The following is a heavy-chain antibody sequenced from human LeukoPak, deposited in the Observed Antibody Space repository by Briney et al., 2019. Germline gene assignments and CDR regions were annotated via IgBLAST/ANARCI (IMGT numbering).Heavy chain of an antibody. D-gene: IGHD5-12*01. Sequence: SVKVSCKASGGTFSSYAISWVRQAPGQGLEWMGGVIPIFGTANYAQKFQGRVTITADKSTSTAYMERSSLRSEDTAVYYCATPDIVATLSWYYFDYWGQGTLVTVSS. V-gene: IGHV1-69*06. CDR2: VIPIFGTA. CDR1: GGTFSSYA. J-gene: IGHJ4*02. CDR3: ATPDIVATLSWYYFDY.